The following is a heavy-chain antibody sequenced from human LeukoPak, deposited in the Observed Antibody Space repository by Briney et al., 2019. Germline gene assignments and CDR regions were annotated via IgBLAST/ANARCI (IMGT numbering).Heavy chain of an antibody. CDR2: ISGGGINT. V-gene: IGHV3-23*01. D-gene: IGHD3-22*01. CDR1: GFNFNNHG. CDR3: ARGLYYDSSGYSWGIDY. J-gene: IGHJ4*02. Sequence: GGTLRLSCATSGFNFNNHGMNWVRQAPEKGLEWVSGISGGGINTHYADSVKGRFTISRDNSRNTLYLQVHTLRAEDTAVYYCARGLYYDSSGYSWGIDYWGQGTHVTVFS.